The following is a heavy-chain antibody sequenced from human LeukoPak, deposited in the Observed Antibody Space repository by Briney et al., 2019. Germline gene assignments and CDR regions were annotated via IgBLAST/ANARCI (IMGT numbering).Heavy chain of an antibody. CDR3: ARSIDFWTGFDY. CDR2: ISSSGSTI. D-gene: IGHD3/OR15-3a*01. CDR1: GSTFSDYY. Sequence: PGGSLRLSCATSGSTFSDYYMSWIRQAPGKGLEWVSYISSSGSTIYYADSVKGRFTISRDNAKNSLYLQMNSLRAEDTAVYYCARSIDFWTGFDYWGQGTLVTVSS. J-gene: IGHJ4*02. V-gene: IGHV3-11*01.